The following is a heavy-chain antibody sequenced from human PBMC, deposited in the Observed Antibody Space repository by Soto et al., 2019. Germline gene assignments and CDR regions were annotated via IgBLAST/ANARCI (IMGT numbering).Heavy chain of an antibody. Sequence: SETLSLTCTVSGGSVSSGSYYWSWIRQPPGKGLEWIGYIYYSGSTNYNPSLKSRVTISVDTSKNQFSLKLSSVTAADTAVYYCARDKGYCSGGSCPLRDYYYGMDVWGQGTTVTVSS. J-gene: IGHJ6*02. CDR3: ARDKGYCSGGSCPLRDYYYGMDV. V-gene: IGHV4-61*01. D-gene: IGHD2-15*01. CDR2: IYYSGST. CDR1: GGSVSSGSYY.